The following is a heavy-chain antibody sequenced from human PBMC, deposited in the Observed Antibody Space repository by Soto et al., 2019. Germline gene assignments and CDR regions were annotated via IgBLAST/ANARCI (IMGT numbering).Heavy chain of an antibody. J-gene: IGHJ6*03. CDR1: GYTFTGYY. V-gene: IGHV1-2*04. CDR3: AREREQLGRSRYYYSYYRAV. CDR2: INPNSGGT. D-gene: IGHD5-18*01. Sequence: ASVKVSCKASGYTFTGYYMHWVRQAPGQGLEWMGWINPNSGGTNYAQKFQGWVTMTRDTSISTAYMELSRLRSDDTAVYYCAREREQLGRSRYYYSYYRAVGGKGPRVT.